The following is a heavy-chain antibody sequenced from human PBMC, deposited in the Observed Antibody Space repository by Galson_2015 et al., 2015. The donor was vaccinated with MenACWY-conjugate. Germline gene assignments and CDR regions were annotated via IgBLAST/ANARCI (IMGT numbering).Heavy chain of an antibody. Sequence: QSGAEVKKPGESLRVSCQASGYSFSNYWITWVRQMPGKGLEYMGRIDPTDSYTNYSPSFQGHVTISVDKSSDTAYLQWSSLRASDSALYYSARLPPLTWSDDPTGFCDYWGQGTLVTVSS. D-gene: IGHD1-1*01. CDR3: ARLPPLTWSDDPTGFCDY. V-gene: IGHV5-10-1*01. J-gene: IGHJ4*02. CDR2: IDPTDSYT. CDR1: GYSFSNYW.